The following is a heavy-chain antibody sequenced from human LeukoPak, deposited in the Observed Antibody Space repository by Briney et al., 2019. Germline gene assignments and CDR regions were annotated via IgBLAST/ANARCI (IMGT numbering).Heavy chain of an antibody. J-gene: IGHJ4*02. CDR3: ARVGRNYDSSGYYYGHYYFDY. CDR2: IYYSGST. D-gene: IGHD3-22*01. V-gene: IGHV4-59*01. CDR1: GGSISSYY. Sequence: PSETLSLTCTVSGGSISSYYWSWIRQPPGKGLEWIGYIYYSGSTNYNPSLKSRVTISVDTSKNQFSLKLSSVTVADTAVYYCARVGRNYDSSGYYYGHYYFDYWGQGTLVTVSS.